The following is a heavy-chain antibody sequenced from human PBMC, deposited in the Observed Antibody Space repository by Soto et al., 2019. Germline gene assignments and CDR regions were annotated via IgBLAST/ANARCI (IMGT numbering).Heavy chain of an antibody. D-gene: IGHD6-13*01. CDR3: AKGHSSSWYNFDY. Sequence: PGGSLRLSCAASGFTFSSYAMGWVRQAPGKGLEWVSAISGSGGSTYYADSVKGRFTISRDNSKNTLYLQMNSLRAEDTAVYYCAKGHSSSWYNFDYWGQGTLVTVSS. CDR2: ISGSGGST. J-gene: IGHJ4*02. V-gene: IGHV3-23*01. CDR1: GFTFSSYA.